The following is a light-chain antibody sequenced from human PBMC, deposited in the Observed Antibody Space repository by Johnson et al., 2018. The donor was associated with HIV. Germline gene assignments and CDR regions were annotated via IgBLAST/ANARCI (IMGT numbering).Light chain of an antibody. Sequence: QSVLTQPPSVSAAPGQKVTISCSGSSSNIGNNYVSWYQQLPGTAPKLLIYENNKRPSGIPDRFSGSKSGTSATLGITGLQTGDEADYYCGTWDSSLSGGNYVYVTGIKVTVL. J-gene: IGLJ1*01. CDR1: SSNIGNNY. V-gene: IGLV1-51*02. CDR3: GTWDSSLSGGNYV. CDR2: ENN.